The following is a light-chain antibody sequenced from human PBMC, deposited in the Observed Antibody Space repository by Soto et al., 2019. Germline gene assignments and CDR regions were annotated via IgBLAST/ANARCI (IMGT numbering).Light chain of an antibody. CDR1: QGINSF. Sequence: IQLTQSPSSLSASVGDRVTITCRASQGINSFLAWYQQIPGKAPKLLISAASTLRSGVPSRFSGSGSGTDFTLTISSLQPDDFATYYWQQLNGYPITLGQGTRLEIK. CDR3: QQLNGYPIT. J-gene: IGKJ5*01. CDR2: AAS. V-gene: IGKV1-9*01.